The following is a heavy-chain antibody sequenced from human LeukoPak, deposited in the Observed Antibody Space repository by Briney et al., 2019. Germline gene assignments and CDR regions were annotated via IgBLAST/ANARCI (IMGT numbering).Heavy chain of an antibody. CDR3: ARAWYYYDSSGTSGELNAFDI. V-gene: IGHV4-30-2*01. CDR2: IYHSGST. J-gene: IGHJ3*02. D-gene: IGHD3-22*01. CDR1: GGSISSGGYS. Sequence: KASETLSLTCAVSGGSISSGGYSWSWIRQPPGKGLEWIGYIYHSGSTYYNPSLKSRVTISVDRSKNQFSLKLSSVTAADTAVYYCARAWYYYDSSGTSGELNAFDIWGQGTMVTVSS.